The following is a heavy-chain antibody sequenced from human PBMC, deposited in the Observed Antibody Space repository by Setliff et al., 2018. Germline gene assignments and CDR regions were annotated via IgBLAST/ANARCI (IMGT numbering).Heavy chain of an antibody. V-gene: IGHV1-69*10. CDR3: ARVYAYSYGFDS. CDR1: GGTFSSYA. D-gene: IGHD5-18*01. CDR2: IIPILGIA. Sequence: SVKVSCKASGGTFSSYAISWVRQAPGQGLEWMGGIIPILGIANYAQKFQGRVTIIADKSTSTAYMELSSLRSEDTAVYYCARVYAYSYGFDSWGQGTQVTVSS. J-gene: IGHJ4*02.